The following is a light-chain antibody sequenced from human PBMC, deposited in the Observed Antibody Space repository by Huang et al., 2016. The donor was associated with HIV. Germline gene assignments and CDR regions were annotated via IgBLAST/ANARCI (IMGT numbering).Light chain of an antibody. Sequence: EIVMTQSPATLSVSPGERATLSCRASQSVSSNLAWYQQKPGQAPRLLIYVASTRATGIPARFSCSGSGTEFTLTISSLQSEDFAVYYCQQYNNWPLFGQGTKLEIK. J-gene: IGKJ2*01. CDR3: QQYNNWPL. V-gene: IGKV3-15*01. CDR2: VAS. CDR1: QSVSSN.